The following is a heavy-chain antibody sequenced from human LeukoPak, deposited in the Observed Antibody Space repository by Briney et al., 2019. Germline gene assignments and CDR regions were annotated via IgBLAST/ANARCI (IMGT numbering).Heavy chain of an antibody. CDR3: ARGRSVAAGTTTISPFDY. Sequence: PGGSLRLSCAAAGFTFSSYWMSWVRQAPGKGLEWVANIKQDGSEKYYVDPVKGRFTISGDNAKNSLYLQMNSLRAEDTAVYYCARGRSVAAGTTTISPFDYWGQGTLVTVSS. CDR2: IKQDGSEK. V-gene: IGHV3-7*01. J-gene: IGHJ4*02. D-gene: IGHD6-13*01. CDR1: GFTFSSYW.